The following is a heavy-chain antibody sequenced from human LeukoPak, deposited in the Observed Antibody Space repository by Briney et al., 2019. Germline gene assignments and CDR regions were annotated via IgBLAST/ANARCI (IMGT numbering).Heavy chain of an antibody. J-gene: IGHJ4*02. CDR1: GYTFISYG. Sequence: GASVKVSCKASGYTFISYGISWVRQAPGQGLEWMGWISAYNGNTNYAQKLQGRVTMTTDTSTSTAYMELRSLRSDDTAVYYCARAPVSLYYDSPSLAYFDYWGQGTLVTVSS. CDR3: ARAPVSLYYDSPSLAYFDY. V-gene: IGHV1-18*01. D-gene: IGHD3-22*01. CDR2: ISAYNGNT.